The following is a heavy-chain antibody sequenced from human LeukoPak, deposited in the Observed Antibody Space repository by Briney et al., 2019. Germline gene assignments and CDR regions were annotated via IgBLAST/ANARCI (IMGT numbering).Heavy chain of an antibody. Sequence: PGGSLRLSCAVSGFTFSGFWMSWSRQAPGKGLEWVATMSFDVNNKYYADSVRGRFTISRDNSKNTLYLQMNSLRAEDTAVYSCARGYCTSSSCYNDYWGQGTLVTVSS. D-gene: IGHD2-2*02. J-gene: IGHJ4*02. CDR3: ARGYCTSSSCYNDY. CDR1: GFTFSGFW. V-gene: IGHV3-30*03. CDR2: MSFDVNNK.